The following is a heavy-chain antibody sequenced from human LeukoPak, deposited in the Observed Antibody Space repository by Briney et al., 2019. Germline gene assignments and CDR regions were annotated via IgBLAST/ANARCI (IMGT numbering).Heavy chain of an antibody. Sequence: SETPSLTCTVSGDPISTPTHWWGWIRQPPGQGLEWIGSIYSSGTTFYNPSLKSRVTLSTDTSKNQFSLKLSSVTAADTAVYYCAKRAYGVGFEYWGQGTLLTVSS. CDR3: AKRAYGVGFEY. J-gene: IGHJ4*02. V-gene: IGHV4-39*01. CDR2: IYSSGTT. CDR1: GDPISTPTHW. D-gene: IGHD4/OR15-4a*01.